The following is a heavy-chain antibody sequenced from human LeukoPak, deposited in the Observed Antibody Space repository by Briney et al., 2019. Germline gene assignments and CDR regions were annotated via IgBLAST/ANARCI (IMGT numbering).Heavy chain of an antibody. CDR3: ARVGSGYYYDRFDP. D-gene: IGHD3-22*01. J-gene: IGHJ5*02. Sequence: SETLSLTCTVSGYSISSGYYWGWIRQPPGKGLEWIGSIYHSGSTYYNPSLKGRVTISVDTSKNQFSLKLSSVTAADTAVYYCARVGSGYYYDRFDPWGQGTLVTVSS. CDR1: GYSISSGYY. CDR2: IYHSGST. V-gene: IGHV4-38-2*02.